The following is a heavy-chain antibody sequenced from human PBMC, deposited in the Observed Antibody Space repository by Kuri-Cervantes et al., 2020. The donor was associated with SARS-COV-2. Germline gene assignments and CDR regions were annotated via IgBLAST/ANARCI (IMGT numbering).Heavy chain of an antibody. V-gene: IGHV1-69*06. CDR3: ARDPMSGDSSGYYYHPYYFDY. D-gene: IGHD3-22*01. J-gene: IGHJ4*02. Sequence: SLKVSCKASGGTFSSNAISWVRQAPGQGLEWMGGIIPIFRTANYAQKFQGRVTITADKSTSTAYMELSSLRSEDTAVYYCARDPMSGDSSGYYYHPYYFDYWGQGNLVNVSS. CDR1: GGTFSSNA. CDR2: IIPIFRTA.